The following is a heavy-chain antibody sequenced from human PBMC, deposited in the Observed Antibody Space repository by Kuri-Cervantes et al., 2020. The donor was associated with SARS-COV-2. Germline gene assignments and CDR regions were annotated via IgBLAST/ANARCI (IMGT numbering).Heavy chain of an antibody. J-gene: IGHJ6*02. Sequence: ASVKVSCQASGYTFSVYYMYWVRQAPGPGLEWMGWINPNSGGTNYAQQFQGWVTMSRDTSISTAYMELSRLRSDDTAVYYCARGMVRGIIQYYYYAMDVWGQGTTVTVSS. V-gene: IGHV1-2*04. CDR3: ARGMVRGIIQYYYYAMDV. CDR1: GYTFSVYY. CDR2: INPNSGGT. D-gene: IGHD3-10*01.